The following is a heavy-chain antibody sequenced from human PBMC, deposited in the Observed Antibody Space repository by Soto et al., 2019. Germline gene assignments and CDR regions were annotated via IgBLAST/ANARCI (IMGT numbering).Heavy chain of an antibody. J-gene: IGHJ4*02. V-gene: IGHV3-53*01. CDR1: GFTVSSNY. CDR3: AKDPSHYDYVWGSYRSRFAY. Sequence: GGPLRLSCAASGFTVSSNYMSWVRQAPGKGLEWVSVIYSGGSTYYADSVKGRFTISRDNSKNTLYLQMNSLRAEDTAVYYCAKDPSHYDYVWGSYRSRFAYWRQGTLVTVSS. CDR2: IYSGGST. D-gene: IGHD3-16*02.